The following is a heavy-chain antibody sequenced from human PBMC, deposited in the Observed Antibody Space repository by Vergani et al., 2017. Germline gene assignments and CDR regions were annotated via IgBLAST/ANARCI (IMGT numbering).Heavy chain of an antibody. V-gene: IGHV3-30*03. D-gene: IGHD1-1*01. CDR2: ISYDGTQK. Sequence: QVHLVESGGGVVQPGRSLRLSCVVSGFISSYYGMHWVRQAPGKGLEGVAVISYDGTQKYYVDSVKGRFTIARDNSKRTLYLQMKSLRTEDTAVYYCAAKSCGTAGCQIGYYREWGQGTLGTVSS. J-gene: IGHJ1*01. CDR3: AAKSCGTAGCQIGYYRE. CDR1: GFISSYYG.